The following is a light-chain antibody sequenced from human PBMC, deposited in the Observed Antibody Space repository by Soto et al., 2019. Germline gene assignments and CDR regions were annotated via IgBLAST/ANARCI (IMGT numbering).Light chain of an antibody. J-gene: IGLJ1*01. CDR1: NIGSKS. CDR2: YDS. V-gene: IGLV3-21*04. CDR3: QVWDSSSDHAYV. Sequence: SYELTQPPSVSVAPGKTARITCGGNNIGSKSVHWYQQKPGQAPVLVIYYDSDRPSGIPERFSGSNAGNTATLTISRVEAGDEADYNCQVWDSSSDHAYVFGTGTKVTVL.